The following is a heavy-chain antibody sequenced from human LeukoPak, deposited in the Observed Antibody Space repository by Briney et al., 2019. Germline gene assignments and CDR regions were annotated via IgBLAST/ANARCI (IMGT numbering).Heavy chain of an antibody. Sequence: SETLSLTCTVSGGSISSSSYYWGWIRQPPGKGLEWIGSIYYSGSTYYNPSLKSRVTISVDTSKNQFSLKLSSVTAADTAVYYCARHFMWELLGEFDYWGQGTLVTVSS. V-gene: IGHV4-39*01. CDR2: IYYSGST. D-gene: IGHD1-26*01. CDR1: GGSISSSSYY. J-gene: IGHJ4*02. CDR3: ARHFMWELLGEFDY.